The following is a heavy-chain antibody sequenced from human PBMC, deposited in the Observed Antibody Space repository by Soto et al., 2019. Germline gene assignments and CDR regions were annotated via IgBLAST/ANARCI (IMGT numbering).Heavy chain of an antibody. D-gene: IGHD3-10*01. CDR1: GGSFSGYY. V-gene: IGHV4-34*01. CDR2: INHSGST. J-gene: IGHJ6*02. CDR3: ARGPMELHYGSGTPVGYYYGMDV. Sequence: PSETLSLTCAVYGGSFSGYYWSWIRQPPGKGLEWIGEINHSGSTNYNPSLKSRVTISVDTSKNQFSLKLSSVTAADTAVYYCARGPMELHYGSGTPVGYYYGMDVWGQGTTVTVSS.